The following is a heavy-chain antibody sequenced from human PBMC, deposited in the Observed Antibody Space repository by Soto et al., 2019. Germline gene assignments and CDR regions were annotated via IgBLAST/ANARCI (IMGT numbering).Heavy chain of an antibody. CDR1: GGSINSGGYS. J-gene: IGHJ6*02. CDR3: ARVERTLSTPFAYGMDV. D-gene: IGHD2-2*01. CDR2: IYHTGNT. V-gene: IGHV4-30-2*01. Sequence: QLQLQESGSGLVKPSQTLSLTCTVSGGSINSGGYSWIWIRQPPGKGLEWIGYIYHTGNTFYNPSLQGRVTISVDPSKNQFSLSLGSVTAAATAMYYCARVERTLSTPFAYGMDVWGQGTTVTVSS.